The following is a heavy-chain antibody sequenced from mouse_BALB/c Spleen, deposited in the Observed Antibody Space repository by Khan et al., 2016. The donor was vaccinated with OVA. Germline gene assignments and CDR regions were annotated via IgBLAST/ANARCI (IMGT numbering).Heavy chain of an antibody. D-gene: IGHD2-1*01. J-gene: IGHJ3*01. CDR2: IYPGNVNT. CDR1: GYTFTDYY. V-gene: IGHV1S56*01. Sequence: QVQLQQSGPELVKPGASVRISCKASGYTFTDYYINWMKQRPGQGLDWIGWIYPGNVNTKYNEKFKDKATLTADKYSSTAYMQLSSLPSEDSAFYFCAREGYYGNYRAWFAYWGQGTLVTVSA. CDR3: AREGYYGNYRAWFAY.